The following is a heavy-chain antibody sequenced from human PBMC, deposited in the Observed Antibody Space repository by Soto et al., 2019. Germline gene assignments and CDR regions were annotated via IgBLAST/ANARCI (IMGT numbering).Heavy chain of an antibody. D-gene: IGHD3-9*01. CDR1: GFTFSSYG. V-gene: IGHV3-30*18. J-gene: IGHJ6*02. Sequence: GGSLRLSCAASGFTFSSYGMHWVRQAPGKGLEWVAVISYDGSNKYYADSVKGRFTISRDNSKNTLYLQMNSLRAEDTAVYYCAKDQGYDILTGYYTEDYYGMDVWGQGTTVTVSS. CDR3: AKDQGYDILTGYYTEDYYGMDV. CDR2: ISYDGSNK.